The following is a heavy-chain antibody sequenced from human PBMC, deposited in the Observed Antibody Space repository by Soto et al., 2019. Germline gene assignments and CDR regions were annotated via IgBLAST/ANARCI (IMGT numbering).Heavy chain of an antibody. CDR2: LSHDESNK. J-gene: IGHJ6*02. V-gene: IGHV3-30*18. Sequence: SLRLSCGASGFTFSTGGMLWVRQAPGKGLEWVAALSHDESNKFYADSVKGRFTISRDNSKNTLYLEMFSLRAEDTAVYYCVKEGRGSSTSCSRCYGLDVWGQGTTVTVSS. CDR3: VKEGRGSSTSCSRCYGLDV. D-gene: IGHD2-2*01. CDR1: GFTFSTGG.